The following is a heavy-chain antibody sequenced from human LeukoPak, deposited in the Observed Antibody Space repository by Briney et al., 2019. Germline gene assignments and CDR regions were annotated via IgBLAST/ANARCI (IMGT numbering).Heavy chain of an antibody. D-gene: IGHD6-13*01. V-gene: IGHV3-30*02. CDR1: GFTFSSYG. Sequence: PGGSLRLSCVASGFTFSSYGMHWVRQAPGKGLEWVAFIRYDGNNKYYADSVKGRFTISRDNSKNTLYLQMNSLRAEVTAMYYCAKLFDGWVATASDYWGQGTLVTVSS. J-gene: IGHJ4*02. CDR2: IRYDGNNK. CDR3: AKLFDGWVATASDY.